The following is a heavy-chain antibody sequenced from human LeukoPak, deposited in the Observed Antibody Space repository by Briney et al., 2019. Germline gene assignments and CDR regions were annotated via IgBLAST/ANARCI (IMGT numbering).Heavy chain of an antibody. J-gene: IGHJ4*02. CDR2: INPSGGTT. CDR1: GYTFTSYY. Sequence: ASVKVPCKASGYTFTSYYMHWVRQAPGQGLEWMGIINPSGGTTTYAQKFQGRVTMTRDTSTSTVYMELSSLRSEDTAVYYCARGGDIVVVEAAVTDFDYWGQGTLVTVSS. CDR3: ARGGDIVVVEAAVTDFDY. V-gene: IGHV1-46*01. D-gene: IGHD2-15*01.